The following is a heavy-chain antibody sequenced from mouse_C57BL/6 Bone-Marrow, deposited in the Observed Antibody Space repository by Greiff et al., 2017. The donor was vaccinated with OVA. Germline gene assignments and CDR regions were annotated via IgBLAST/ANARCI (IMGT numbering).Heavy chain of an antibody. CDR3: ARYDGNYAAWFAY. V-gene: IGHV7-3*01. CDR1: GFTFTDYY. D-gene: IGHD2-1*01. J-gene: IGHJ3*01. Sequence: EVQVVESGGGLVQPGGSLSLSCAASGFTFTDYYMSWVRQPPGKALEWLGFIRNKANGYTTEYSASVKGRFTISRDNSQSILYLQMNALRAEDSATYYCARYDGNYAAWFAYWGQGTLVTVSA. CDR2: IRNKANGYTT.